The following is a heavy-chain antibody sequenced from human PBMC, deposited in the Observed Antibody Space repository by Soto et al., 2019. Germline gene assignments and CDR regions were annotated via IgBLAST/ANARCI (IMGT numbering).Heavy chain of an antibody. J-gene: IGHJ6*03. CDR2: IYYSGST. Sequence: SETLSLTCTVSGGSISSSSYYWGWIRQPPGKGLEWIGSIYYSGSTYYNPSLKSRVTISVDTSKNQFSLKLSSVTAADTAVYYCARHSAYYYYMDVWGKGTTVTVSS. V-gene: IGHV4-39*01. CDR1: GGSISSSSYY. CDR3: ARHSAYYYYMDV.